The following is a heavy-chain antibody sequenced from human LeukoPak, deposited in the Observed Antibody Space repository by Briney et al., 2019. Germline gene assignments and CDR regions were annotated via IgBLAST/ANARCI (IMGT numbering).Heavy chain of an antibody. CDR3: ARVSTRLVQWLANFDY. D-gene: IGHD6-19*01. CDR2: IKTDGTIT. CDR1: GFTFAYHW. Sequence: GGSLRLSCAASGFTFAYHWMHWVRQAPGKGLVWVARIKTDGTITNYADSVKGRFTISRDNSKNTLYLQMNSLRAEDTAVYYCARVSTRLVQWLANFDYWGQGTLVTVSS. J-gene: IGHJ4*02. V-gene: IGHV3-74*01.